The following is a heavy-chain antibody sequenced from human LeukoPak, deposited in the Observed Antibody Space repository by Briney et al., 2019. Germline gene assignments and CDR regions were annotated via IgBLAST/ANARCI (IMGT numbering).Heavy chain of an antibody. J-gene: IGHJ5*02. CDR2: IVLGAGNT. D-gene: IGHD3-3*01. Sequence: SVKVSCKASGFTFPNSAMQWVRQARGQRLEWIGWIVLGAGNTVYSHKFHDRVTIARDISTNTAYMELDSLGSEDTAVYYCAAQRGASLHDFWSTRLFDPWGQGTLVTVSS. V-gene: IGHV1-58*02. CDR3: AAQRGASLHDFWSTRLFDP. CDR1: GFTFPNSA.